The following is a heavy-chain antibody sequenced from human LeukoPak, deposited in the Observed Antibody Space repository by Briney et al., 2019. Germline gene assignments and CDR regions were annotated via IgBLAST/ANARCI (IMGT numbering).Heavy chain of an antibody. CDR1: GGSLSSYY. Sequence: SETLSLTCTVSGGSLSSYYWSWIRQPPGKGLEWIGYIYYSGSSNYNPSLKSRVTISVLTSKNQFSLRLSSVTAADTAVYYCARRSSSWYYGYFDLWGRGTLSLSPQ. CDR3: ARRSSSWYYGYFDL. D-gene: IGHD6-13*01. CDR2: IYYSGSS. V-gene: IGHV4-59*08. J-gene: IGHJ2*01.